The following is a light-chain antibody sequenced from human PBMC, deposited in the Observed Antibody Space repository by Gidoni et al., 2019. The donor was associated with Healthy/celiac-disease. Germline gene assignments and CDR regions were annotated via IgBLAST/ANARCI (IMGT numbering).Light chain of an antibody. V-gene: IGLV1-47*01. CDR1: SSNLGNNY. J-gene: IGLJ2*01. Sequence: RVTTTCSGSSSNLGNNYVYWSQQLPGTAPNHLIYRNNQRPSGVPDRFSGSKSGTSASLAVSGLRSEDEADYYCAAWDDSLSGVLFGGGTKLTVL. CDR2: RNN. CDR3: AAWDDSLSGVL.